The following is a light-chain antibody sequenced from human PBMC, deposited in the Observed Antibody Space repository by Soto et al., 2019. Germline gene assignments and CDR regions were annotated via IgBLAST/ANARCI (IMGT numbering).Light chain of an antibody. J-gene: IGKJ5*01. CDR3: QQYGNFPYT. V-gene: IGKV3-15*01. CDR2: SAS. CDR1: QSISSN. Sequence: EIVMTQSPVTLSVSPGERATLSCRASQSISSNLAWHQQKPGQAPRLLIYSASTRATGVPDRVSGSGSGTDFTLTINRLEPEDFAVYYCQQYGNFPYTFGQGTRLEI.